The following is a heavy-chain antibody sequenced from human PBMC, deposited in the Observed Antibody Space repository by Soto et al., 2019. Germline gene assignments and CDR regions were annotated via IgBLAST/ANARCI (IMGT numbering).Heavy chain of an antibody. Sequence: RWGSLRLSCAASGFTFINYGIHFFRHSAFKWLEWVAVISYDGSNKYYADSVKGRFTISRDNSKNTLYLQMNSLRAEDTAVYYCAKDGILDSSGHYYYFDYWGRGTLVTVPQ. V-gene: IGHV3-30*18. CDR3: AKDGILDSSGHYYYFDY. CDR1: GFTFINYG. D-gene: IGHD3-22*01. CDR2: ISYDGSNK. J-gene: IGHJ4*02.